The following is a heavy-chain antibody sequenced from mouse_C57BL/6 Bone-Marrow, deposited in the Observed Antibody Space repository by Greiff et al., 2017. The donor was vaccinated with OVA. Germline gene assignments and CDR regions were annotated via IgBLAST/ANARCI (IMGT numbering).Heavy chain of an antibody. Sequence: QVQLQQPGAELVMPGASVKLSCKASGYTFTSYWMHWVKQRPGQGLEWIGEIDPSDSYTNYNQKFKGKSTLTVDKSSSTAYMQLSSLTSEDSAVYYCARSNYGRDVWGTGTTVTVSS. CDR1: GYTFTSYW. V-gene: IGHV1-69*01. CDR3: ARSNYGRDV. CDR2: IDPSDSYT. J-gene: IGHJ1*03. D-gene: IGHD1-1*01.